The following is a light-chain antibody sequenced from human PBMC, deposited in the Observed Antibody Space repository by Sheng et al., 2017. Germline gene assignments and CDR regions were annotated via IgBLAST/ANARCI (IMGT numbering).Light chain of an antibody. CDR1: QSVSSTY. V-gene: IGKV3D-20*02. Sequence: EIVLTQSPGTLSLSPGERATLSCRTSQSVSSTYFAWYQQKPGQAPRLLIYAASSRATGVPDRFSGSGSGTDFTLTISSLEREDFGVYYCLQRSNWPPPLTFGGGTKVQIK. J-gene: IGKJ4*01. CDR3: LQRSNWPPPLT. CDR2: AAS.